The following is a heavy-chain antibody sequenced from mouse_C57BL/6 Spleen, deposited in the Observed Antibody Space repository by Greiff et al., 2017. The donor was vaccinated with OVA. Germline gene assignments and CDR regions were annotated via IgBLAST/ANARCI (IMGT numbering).Heavy chain of an antibody. V-gene: IGHV1-20*01. CDR1: GYSFTGYF. J-gene: IGHJ2*01. CDR2: INPYNGDT. Sequence: EVQLQQSGPELVKPGDSVKISCKASGYSFTGYFMNWVMQSHGKSLEWIGRINPYNGDTFYNQKFKGKATLTVDKSSSTAHMELRSLTSEDSAVYYCAKGSSGYLYFDYWGQGTTLTVSS. CDR3: AKGSSGYLYFDY. D-gene: IGHD3-2*02.